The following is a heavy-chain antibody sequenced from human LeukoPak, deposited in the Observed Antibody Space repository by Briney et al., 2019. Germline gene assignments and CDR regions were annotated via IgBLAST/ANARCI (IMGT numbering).Heavy chain of an antibody. CDR1: GFTFSSYG. CDR3: AKVAKRYFDPFDY. CDR2: ISGSGGST. Sequence: GGSLRLSCAASGFTFSSYGMSGVRQAPGKGLEWVSAISGSGGSTYYADSVKGRFTISRDNSKNTLYLQMNSLRAEDTAVYYCAKVAKRYFDPFDYWGQGTLVTVSS. J-gene: IGHJ4*02. V-gene: IGHV3-23*01. D-gene: IGHD3-9*01.